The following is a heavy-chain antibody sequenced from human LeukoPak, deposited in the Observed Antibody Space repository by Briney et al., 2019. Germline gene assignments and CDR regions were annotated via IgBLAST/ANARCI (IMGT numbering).Heavy chain of an antibody. V-gene: IGHV4-4*07. Sequence: PSETLSLTCTVSGGSISIYYWSWIRQPAGKGLEWIGRIYTSGSTNYNPSLKSRVTMSVDTSKNQFSLKLSSVTAADTAVYYCARSGYCSSTSCYNTGYFDYWGQGTLVTVSS. CDR2: IYTSGST. J-gene: IGHJ4*02. D-gene: IGHD2-2*02. CDR1: GGSISIYY. CDR3: ARSGYCSSTSCYNTGYFDY.